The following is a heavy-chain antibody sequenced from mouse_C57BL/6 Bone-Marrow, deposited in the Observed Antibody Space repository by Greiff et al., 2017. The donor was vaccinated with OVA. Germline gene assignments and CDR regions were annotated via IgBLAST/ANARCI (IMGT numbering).Heavy chain of an antibody. D-gene: IGHD1-1*01. V-gene: IGHV1-81*01. CDR3: ARPPLLLYGPYYFDY. Sequence: QVQLQQSGAELARPGASVKLSCKASGYTFTSYGISWVKQRTGQGLEWLGELYPRSGNTSYNSKFKGTATLTADKTSSTAYIDLRSLTSEDSAVYFCARPPLLLYGPYYFDYWGQGTTLTVSS. CDR2: LYPRSGNT. J-gene: IGHJ2*01. CDR1: GYTFTSYG.